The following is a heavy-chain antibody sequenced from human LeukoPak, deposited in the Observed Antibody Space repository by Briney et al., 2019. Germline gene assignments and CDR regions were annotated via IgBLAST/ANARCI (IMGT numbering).Heavy chain of an antibody. CDR1: GFTFSSYA. V-gene: IGHV3-23*01. Sequence: GGSLRLSCEASGFTFSSYAMNWVRQTPGKGLEWVSIVSSSGATTYYAASVQGRFTISRDNSKNTLYLQMNSLIPEDTAVYYCAKGGSSWSRFDYWGQGALVTVSS. CDR3: AKGGSSWSRFDY. J-gene: IGHJ4*02. D-gene: IGHD6-13*01. CDR2: VSSSGATT.